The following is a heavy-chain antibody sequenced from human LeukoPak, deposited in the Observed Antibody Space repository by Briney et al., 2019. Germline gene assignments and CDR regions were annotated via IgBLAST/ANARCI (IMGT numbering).Heavy chain of an antibody. Sequence: GGSLRLSCAASGFTFSSYSMNWVRQAPGKGLEWVSSISSSSSYIYYADSVKGRFTISRDNAKNSLYLQMDSLRAEDTAVYYCAKDGLAAAGANYFDYWGQGTLVTVSS. CDR1: GFTFSSYS. CDR2: ISSSSSYI. V-gene: IGHV3-21*01. D-gene: IGHD6-13*01. CDR3: AKDGLAAAGANYFDY. J-gene: IGHJ4*02.